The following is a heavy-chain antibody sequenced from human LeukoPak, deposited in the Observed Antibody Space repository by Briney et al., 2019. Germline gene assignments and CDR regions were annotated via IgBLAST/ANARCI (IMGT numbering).Heavy chain of an antibody. CDR1: GFRFSTYW. CDR3: ARLTDDTTNYDY. D-gene: IGHD2/OR15-2a*01. V-gene: IGHV3-7*01. J-gene: IGHJ4*02. CDR2: INQDGSQK. Sequence: GGSLRLSCTGYGFRFSTYWVSWVRQAPGKGLEWVASINQDGSQKEYVDSVKGRFTISRDNAKNSLFLQMNSLRAEDTAVYYCARLTDDTTNYDYWGQGTLVTVSS.